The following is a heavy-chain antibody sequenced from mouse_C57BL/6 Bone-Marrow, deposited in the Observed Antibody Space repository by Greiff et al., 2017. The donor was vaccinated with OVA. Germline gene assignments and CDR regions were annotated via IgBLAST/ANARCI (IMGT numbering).Heavy chain of an antibody. CDR2: INPSNGGT. V-gene: IGHV1-53*01. J-gene: IGHJ2*01. D-gene: IGHD1-1*01. Sequence: QVQLQQPGTDLVKPGASVKLSCKASGYTFTSYWMHWVKQRPGQGLEWIGNINPSNGGTNYNEKFKSKATLTVDKSSSTAYMQLSSLTSEDSAVYYCARDEISYYYGSSRFDYWGQGTTLTVSS. CDR3: ARDEISYYYGSSRFDY. CDR1: GYTFTSYW.